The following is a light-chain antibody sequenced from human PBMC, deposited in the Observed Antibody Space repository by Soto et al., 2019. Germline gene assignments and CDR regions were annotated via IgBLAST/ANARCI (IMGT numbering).Light chain of an antibody. J-gene: IGKJ5*01. CDR2: SAS. V-gene: IGKV3D-15*01. CDR1: QSISDT. Sequence: EIVMTQSPATLSVSKGGRATLSCRASQSISDTLAWYQQKPGQAPRLLIYSASTRATGVPARFSGSGSGTEFTLTISSLQSEDFAVYYCQQYNNWPLITFCHGTRLEIK. CDR3: QQYNNWPLIT.